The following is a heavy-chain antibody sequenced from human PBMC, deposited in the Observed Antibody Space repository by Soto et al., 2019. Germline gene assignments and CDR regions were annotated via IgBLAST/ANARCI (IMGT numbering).Heavy chain of an antibody. CDR1: GYSCTSYW. D-gene: IGHD3-10*01. CDR2: IYPGDSDT. V-gene: IGHV5-51*03. CDR3: ARGYMVRGVISLDY. J-gene: IGHJ4*01. Sequence: EVQLVQSGAEVKKPGESLKISCKGSGYSCTSYWIVWVRQMPGKGLEWMGIIYPGDSDTRYSPSFQGQVTISAAKSIRTAYLQWSSLKASDTAMYYCARGYMVRGVISLDYCGHGPLVTVSS.